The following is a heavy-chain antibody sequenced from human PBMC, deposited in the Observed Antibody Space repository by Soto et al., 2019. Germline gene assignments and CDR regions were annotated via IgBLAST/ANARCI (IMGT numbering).Heavy chain of an antibody. CDR3: AALKYCSSTSCPKYFQH. Sequence: PSETLSLTCTVSGGSISSYYWSWIRQPPGKGLEWIGYIYYSGSTNYNPSLKSRVTISVDTSKNQFSLKLSSVTAADTAVYYCAALKYCSSTSCPKYFQHWGQGTLVTVSS. CDR1: GGSISSYY. V-gene: IGHV4-59*08. D-gene: IGHD2-2*01. J-gene: IGHJ1*01. CDR2: IYYSGST.